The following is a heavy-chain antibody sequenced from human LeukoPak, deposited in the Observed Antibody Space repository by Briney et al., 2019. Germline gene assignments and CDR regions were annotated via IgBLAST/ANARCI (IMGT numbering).Heavy chain of an antibody. CDR1: GASMSSNY. CDR2: IYHSGNT. J-gene: IGHJ4*02. Sequence: SETLSLTCNVSGASMSSNYWSWIRQPPGKGLEWIGHIYHSGNTNYSPSLESRVTMSVDESKNQFSLRVHSVSAADTAVYYCASTRRAAVAGRFDSWGQGTLVTVSS. D-gene: IGHD6-19*01. CDR3: ASTRRAAVAGRFDS. V-gene: IGHV4-4*09.